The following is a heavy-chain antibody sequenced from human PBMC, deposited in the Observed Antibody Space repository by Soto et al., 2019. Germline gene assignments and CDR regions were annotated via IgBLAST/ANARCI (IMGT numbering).Heavy chain of an antibody. CDR1: GGSISSGGYY. CDR3: AREVLGYSSSWRYYYGMDV. CDR2: IYYSGST. J-gene: IGHJ6*02. D-gene: IGHD6-13*01. Sequence: SETLSLTCTVSGGSISSGGYYWSWIRQHPGQGLEWIGYIYYSGSTYYNPSLKSRVTISVDTSKNQFSLKLSSVTAADTAVYYCAREVLGYSSSWRYYYGMDVWGQGTTVTVSS. V-gene: IGHV4-31*03.